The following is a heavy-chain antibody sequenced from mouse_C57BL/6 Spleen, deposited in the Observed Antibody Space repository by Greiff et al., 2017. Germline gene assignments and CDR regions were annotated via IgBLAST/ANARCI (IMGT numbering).Heavy chain of an antibody. D-gene: IGHD3-3*01. V-gene: IGHV1-80*01. J-gene: IGHJ4*01. CDR3: ARGDSNGYAMDY. Sequence: QVQLQQSGAELVKPGASVKISCKASGYAFSSYWMNWVKQRPGKGLEWIGQIYPGDGDTNYNGKFKGKATLTADKSSSTAYMQLSSLTSEDSAVYFCARGDSNGYAMDYWGQGTSVTVSS. CDR2: IYPGDGDT. CDR1: GYAFSSYW.